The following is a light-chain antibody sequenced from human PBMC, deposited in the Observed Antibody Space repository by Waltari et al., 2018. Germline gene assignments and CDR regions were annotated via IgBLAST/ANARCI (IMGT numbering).Light chain of an antibody. Sequence: QAVVTQEPSLTVSPGGTVTLTCGSSTGAVTSGHFPYWFQQKPGQAPRTRIYDTSNKHSWTPARFSGSLLGGKAALTLSGVQPEDEAEYYCLLYYNGVRVFGGGTKLTVL. CDR3: LLYYNGVRV. V-gene: IGLV7-46*01. J-gene: IGLJ3*02. CDR2: DTS. CDR1: TGAVTSGHF.